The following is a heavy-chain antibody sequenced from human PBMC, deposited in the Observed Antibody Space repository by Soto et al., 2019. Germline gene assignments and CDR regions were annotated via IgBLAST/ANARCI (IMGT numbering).Heavy chain of an antibody. CDR2: LSRGDER. V-gene: IGHV4-4*02. CDR3: AKQTISYTWGV. J-gene: IGHJ6*02. Sequence: QVQLQESGPGLVKPSETLSLTCTVSGAPITTTKWWAWVRLPPGKGLEWIGELSRGDERSSNPSLEGRFNMSLDKSNNHFSLKLTSVNAADTAIYYCAKQTISYTWGVWGRGTSVTVSS. CDR1: GAPITTTKW. D-gene: IGHD3-16*01.